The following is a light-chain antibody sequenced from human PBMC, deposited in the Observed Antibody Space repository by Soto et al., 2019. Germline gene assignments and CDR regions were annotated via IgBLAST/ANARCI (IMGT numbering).Light chain of an antibody. Sequence: QSVLTQPPSVSGAPGQRVTISCTGSSSNIGAGYDVHWYQQLPGTAPKLLIYANSNRPSGVPDRFSGSKSGTSASLAITGLQAEDEADYYWQSYDSSLSGSVFGGGTKGTVL. CDR1: SSNIGAGYD. CDR2: ANS. J-gene: IGLJ2*01. V-gene: IGLV1-40*01. CDR3: QSYDSSLSGSV.